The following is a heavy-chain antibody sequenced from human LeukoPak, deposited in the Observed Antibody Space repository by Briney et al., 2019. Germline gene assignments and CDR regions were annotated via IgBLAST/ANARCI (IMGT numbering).Heavy chain of an antibody. J-gene: IGHJ4*02. CDR3: ARGLSLYYFDY. V-gene: IGHV4-59*01. CDR1: GGSISSYY. Sequence: SETLSLTCTVSGGSISSYYWSWIRQPPGKGLEWIGYICYSGSTNYNPSLKSRVTISVDTSKNQFSLKLSSVTAADTAVYYCARGLSLYYFDYWGQGTLVTVSS. CDR2: ICYSGST.